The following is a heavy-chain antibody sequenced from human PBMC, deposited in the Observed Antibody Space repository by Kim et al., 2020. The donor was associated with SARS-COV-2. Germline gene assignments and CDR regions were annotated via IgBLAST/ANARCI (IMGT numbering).Heavy chain of an antibody. Sequence: GGSLRLSCSASGFTFSSYAMHWVRQAPGKGLEYVSGIRSNGGSTYYADSVQGRFTISRDNAKNTLYLQMSSLRTEDTAIYYCVKDQRYLELLNLRFFDYWGQGTLVTVSS. D-gene: IGHD1-26*01. CDR2: IRSNGGST. J-gene: IGHJ4*02. CDR1: GFTFSSYA. CDR3: VKDQRYLELLNLRFFDY. V-gene: IGHV3-64D*09.